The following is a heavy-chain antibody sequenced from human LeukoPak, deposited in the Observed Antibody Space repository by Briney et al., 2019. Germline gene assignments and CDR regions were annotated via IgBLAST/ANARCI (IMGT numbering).Heavy chain of an antibody. J-gene: IGHJ4*02. CDR1: GYTFTGYY. Sequence: GASVKVSCKASGYTFTGYYMHWVRQAPGQGLEWMGWINPNSGGTNYAQKFQGRVTMTRDTSISTAYMELSRLRSDDTAVYYCARLAQYCSSTSCHFDYWGQGTLVTVSS. CDR3: ARLAQYCSSTSCHFDY. CDR2: INPNSGGT. V-gene: IGHV1-2*02. D-gene: IGHD2-2*01.